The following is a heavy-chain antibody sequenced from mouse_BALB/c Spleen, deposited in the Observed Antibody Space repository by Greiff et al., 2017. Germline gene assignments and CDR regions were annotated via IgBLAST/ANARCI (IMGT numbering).Heavy chain of an antibody. J-gene: IGHJ2*01. CDR1: GFTFSSYA. D-gene: IGHD1-1*01. Sequence: EVKLVESGGGLVKPGGSLKLSCAASGFTFSSYAMSWVRQTPEKRLEWVASISSGGSTYYPDSVKGRFTISRDNARNILYLQMSSLRSEDTAMYYCARGRGSSYFDYWGQGTTLTVSS. CDR2: ISSGGST. CDR3: ARGRGSSYFDY. V-gene: IGHV5-6-5*01.